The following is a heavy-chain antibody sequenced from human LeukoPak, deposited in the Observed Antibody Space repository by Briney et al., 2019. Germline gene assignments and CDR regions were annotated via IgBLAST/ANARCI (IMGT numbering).Heavy chain of an antibody. Sequence: SDTLSLTCTVSGGSISSSSYYWGWLRQPPGKGLEWIGSIYYSGSTYYNPSLKSRVTISVDTSKNQYSLKLSSVTAADTAVYYCVRRSSGYPYYYGMDVWGQGTTVTVSS. CDR1: GGSISSSSYY. J-gene: IGHJ6*02. CDR2: IYYSGST. D-gene: IGHD3-22*01. V-gene: IGHV4-39*01. CDR3: VRRSSGYPYYYGMDV.